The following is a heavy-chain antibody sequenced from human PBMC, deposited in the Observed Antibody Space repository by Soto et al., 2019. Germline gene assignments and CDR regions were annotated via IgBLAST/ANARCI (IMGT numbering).Heavy chain of an antibody. CDR1: GGTFSRYA. D-gene: IGHD1-20*01. CDR3: ARGVRTRIYYYYGMDV. V-gene: IGHV1-69*13. J-gene: IGHJ6*02. Sequence: SVKVSCKASGGTFSRYAISWVRQAPGQGLEWMGGIIPIFGTANYAQKFQGRVTITADESTSTAYMELSSLRSEDTAVYYCARGVRTRIYYYYGMDVWGQGTTVTVSS. CDR2: IIPIFGTA.